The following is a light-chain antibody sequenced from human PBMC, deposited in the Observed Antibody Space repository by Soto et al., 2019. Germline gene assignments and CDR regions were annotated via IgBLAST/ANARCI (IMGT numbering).Light chain of an antibody. CDR2: LNSDGSH. Sequence: QLVLTQSPSASASLGASVKLTCTLSSGHSTYAIAWHQQQPEKGPRYLMKLNSDGSHINGDGIPDRFSGSSSGAERYLAISSLQSEDEADYYCQSWDTGIRVFGGGTQLTVL. CDR1: SGHSTYA. CDR3: QSWDTGIRV. J-gene: IGLJ2*01. V-gene: IGLV4-69*01.